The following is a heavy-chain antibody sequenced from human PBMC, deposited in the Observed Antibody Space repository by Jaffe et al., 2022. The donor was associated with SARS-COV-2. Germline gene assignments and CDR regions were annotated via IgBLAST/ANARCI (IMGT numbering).Heavy chain of an antibody. CDR2: MYHGGSA. CDR3: ARIFPDY. CDR1: GYSISSGYF. Sequence: QVQLQESGPGLVKPSETLSLTCTVSGYSISSGYFWGWIRQPPRKGLEWIGSMYHGGSAYYNPSLRSRVIISIDTSKNQFSLKMSSVTAADTAIYYCARIFPDYWGQGALVTVSS. V-gene: IGHV4-38-2*02. J-gene: IGHJ4*02.